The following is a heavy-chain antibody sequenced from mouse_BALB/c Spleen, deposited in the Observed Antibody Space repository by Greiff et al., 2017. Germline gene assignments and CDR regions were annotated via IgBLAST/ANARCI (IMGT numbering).Heavy chain of an antibody. CDR2: IWTGGGT. D-gene: IGHD1-2*01. J-gene: IGHJ4*01. CDR3: VRNGTTAFYDAMDY. CDR1: GFSFTSYD. V-gene: IGHV2-9-2*01. Sequence: VQLVESGPGLVAPSQSLSISCTVSGFSFTSYDISWIRQPPGQGLEWLGVIWTGGGTNYNSAFMSRLSISKDNSKSQVFLKMNSLQTDDTAIYYCVRNGTTAFYDAMDYWGQGTSVTVSA.